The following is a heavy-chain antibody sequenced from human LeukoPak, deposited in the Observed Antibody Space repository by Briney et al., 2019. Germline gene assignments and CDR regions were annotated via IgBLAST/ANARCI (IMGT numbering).Heavy chain of an antibody. V-gene: IGHV4-34*01. CDR2: INHSGST. Sequence: SETLSLTCAVYGGSFSGYYWSWIRQPPGKGLEWIGEINHSGSTNYNPSLKSRVTISADTSKNQFSLKLSSVTAADTAVYYCARRYGCSGGSCYQGDWFDPWGQGTLVTVSS. J-gene: IGHJ5*02. CDR3: ARRYGCSGGSCYQGDWFDP. D-gene: IGHD2-15*01. CDR1: GGSFSGYY.